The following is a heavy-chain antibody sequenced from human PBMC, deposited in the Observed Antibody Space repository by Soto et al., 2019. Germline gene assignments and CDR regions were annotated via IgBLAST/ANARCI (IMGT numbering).Heavy chain of an antibody. CDR3: VRGGGYDSFDF. J-gene: IGHJ4*02. D-gene: IGHD2-15*01. Sequence: TLSLTWSVSGVTMIYGAYSFNCIRQGTGKGLELLGYIYHRETTYYNPSFRRRLSLSIDRTRNKCFMSLSSVTAADTAVYYCVRGGGYDSFDFWGQGIQVTVSS. CDR2: IYHRETT. V-gene: IGHV4-30-2*01. CDR1: GVTMIYGAYS.